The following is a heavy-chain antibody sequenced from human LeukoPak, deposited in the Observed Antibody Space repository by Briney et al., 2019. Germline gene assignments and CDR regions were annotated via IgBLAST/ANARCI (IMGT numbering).Heavy chain of an antibody. CDR2: ISGSGGST. J-gene: IGHJ4*02. Sequence: GGSLRLSCAASGFTFSSYAMSWVRQAPGKGLEWVSAISGSGGSTYYADSVRGRFTISRDNSKNTLYLQMNSLRAEDTAVYYCAKDSCSSTSCYSDYWGQGTLVTVSS. CDR3: AKDSCSSTSCYSDY. D-gene: IGHD2-2*01. CDR1: GFTFSSYA. V-gene: IGHV3-23*01.